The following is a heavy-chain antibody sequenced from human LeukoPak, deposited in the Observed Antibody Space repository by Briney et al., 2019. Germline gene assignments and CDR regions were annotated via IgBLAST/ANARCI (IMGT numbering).Heavy chain of an antibody. CDR1: GFTFSSYS. CDR3: ARHGRGSNYYYYYMDV. J-gene: IGHJ6*03. Sequence: GSLRLSCAASGFTFSSYSMNWIRQPPGKGLEWIGEINHSGSTNYNPSLKSRVTISVDTSKNQFSLKLSSVTAADTAVYYCARHGRGSNYYYYYMDVWGKGTTVTVSS. V-gene: IGHV4-34*01. D-gene: IGHD5-24*01. CDR2: INHSGST.